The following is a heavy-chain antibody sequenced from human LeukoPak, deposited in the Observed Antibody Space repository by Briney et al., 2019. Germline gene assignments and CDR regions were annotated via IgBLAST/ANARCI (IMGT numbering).Heavy chain of an antibody. D-gene: IGHD6-19*01. CDR1: GLTFSSSV. Sequence: GGSLRLSCAASGLTFSSSVLSWARQAPGKGLEWVSTINSDENTYYADSVKGRFTISRDTSKNTLYLQMNSLRAEDTAVYYCARTDTSGWSRPLDCWGQGTLVTVSS. J-gene: IGHJ4*02. CDR3: ARTDTSGWSRPLDC. V-gene: IGHV3-23*01. CDR2: INSDENT.